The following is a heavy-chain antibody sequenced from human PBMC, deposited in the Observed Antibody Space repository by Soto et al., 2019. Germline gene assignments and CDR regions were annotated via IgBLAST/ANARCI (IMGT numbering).Heavy chain of an antibody. Sequence: SETLSLTCTVSGGSISSSSYYWGWIRQPPGKGLEWIGSIYYSGSTYYNPSLKSRVTISVDTSKNQFSLKLSSVTAADTAVYYCARRNRYGDYVDYWGQGTLVTVSS. CDR3: ARRNRYGDYVDY. J-gene: IGHJ4*02. CDR1: GGSISSSSYY. V-gene: IGHV4-39*01. CDR2: IYYSGST. D-gene: IGHD4-17*01.